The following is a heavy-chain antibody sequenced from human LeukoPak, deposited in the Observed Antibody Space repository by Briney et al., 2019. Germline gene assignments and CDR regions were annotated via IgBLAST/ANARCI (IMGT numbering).Heavy chain of an antibody. D-gene: IGHD2-15*01. CDR1: GFTFSDYY. J-gene: IGHJ3*02. CDR3: ARGLSAYCSGGSCLDAFDI. CDR2: ISSSGSTI. V-gene: IGHV3-11*04. Sequence: GGSLRLSCAASGFTFSDYYMSWIRQAPGKGLEWLSYISSSGSTIYYADSVKGRFTISRDNAKNSLYLQMNSLRAEDTAVYYCARGLSAYCSGGSCLDAFDIWGQGTMVTVSS.